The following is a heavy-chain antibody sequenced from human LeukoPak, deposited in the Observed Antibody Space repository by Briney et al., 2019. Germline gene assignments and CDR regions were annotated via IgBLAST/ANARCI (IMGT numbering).Heavy chain of an antibody. D-gene: IGHD5-18*01. J-gene: IGHJ3*02. Sequence: GESLKISCKGSGFTFTSNWIGWVRQMPGEGLEWMGITYPGDSDTRYSSSFQGQVTITADKSVNTAYLQWSSLKASDTAVYYCTTAARRRAYTYGNYGFHIWGQGTMVTVSS. CDR1: GFTFTSNW. CDR2: TYPGDSDT. CDR3: TTAARRRAYTYGNYGFHI. V-gene: IGHV5-51*01.